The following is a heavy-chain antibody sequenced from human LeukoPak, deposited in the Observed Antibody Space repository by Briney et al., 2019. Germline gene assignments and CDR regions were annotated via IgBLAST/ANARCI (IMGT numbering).Heavy chain of an antibody. CDR3: ARDGVGGSHYHYAFDI. CDR1: GFTVSSNY. J-gene: IGHJ3*02. Sequence: GGSLRLSCAASGFTVSSNYMSWVRQAPGKGLEWVSVIYSGGSTYYADSVKGRFTISRDNSKNTLYLQMNSLRAEDTAVYYCARDGVGGSHYHYAFDIWGQGTMVTVSS. V-gene: IGHV3-66*01. D-gene: IGHD1-26*01. CDR2: IYSGGST.